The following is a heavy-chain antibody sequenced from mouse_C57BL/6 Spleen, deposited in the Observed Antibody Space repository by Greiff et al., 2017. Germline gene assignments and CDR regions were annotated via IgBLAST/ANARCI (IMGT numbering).Heavy chain of an antibody. V-gene: IGHV1-64*01. CDR2: IHPNSGST. J-gene: IGHJ4*01. D-gene: IGHD3-2*02. CDR3: ARGGSGYVNYAMDY. CDR1: GYTFTSYW. Sequence: QVQLQQPGAELVKPGASVKLSCKASGYTFTSYWMHWVKQRPGQGLEWIGMIHPNSGSTNYNEKFKSKATLTVDKSSSSAYMQLSSLTSEDSAVYDGARGGSGYVNYAMDYWGQGTSVTVSS.